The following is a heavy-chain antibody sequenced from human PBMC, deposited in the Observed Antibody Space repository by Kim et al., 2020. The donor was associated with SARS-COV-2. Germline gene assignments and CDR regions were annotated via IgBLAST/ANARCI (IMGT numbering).Heavy chain of an antibody. CDR3: ARGRKVRGANYWYFDL. J-gene: IGHJ2*01. D-gene: IGHD3-10*01. Sequence: SLKSRVTISVATSKNQFSLKLSSVTAADTAVYYCARGRKVRGANYWYFDLWGRGTLVTVSS. V-gene: IGHV4-34*01.